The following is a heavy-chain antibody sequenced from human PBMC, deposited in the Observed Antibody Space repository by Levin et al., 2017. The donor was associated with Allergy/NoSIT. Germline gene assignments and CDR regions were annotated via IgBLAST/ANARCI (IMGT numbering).Heavy chain of an antibody. Sequence: GESLKISCAASGFTFDDYGMSWVRQAPGKGLEWVSGINWNGGSTGYADSVKGRFTISRDNAKNSLYLQMNSLRAEDTALYYCATFHYYDSSGDDYWGQGTLVTVSS. CDR1: GFTFDDYG. CDR3: ATFHYYDSSGDDY. V-gene: IGHV3-20*04. D-gene: IGHD3-22*01. CDR2: INWNGGST. J-gene: IGHJ4*02.